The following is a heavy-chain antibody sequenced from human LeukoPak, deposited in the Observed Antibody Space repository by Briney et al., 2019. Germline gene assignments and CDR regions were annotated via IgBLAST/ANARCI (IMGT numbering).Heavy chain of an antibody. V-gene: IGHV1-2*02. CDR1: GYTFTGYY. CDR2: INPNSGGT. D-gene: IGHD3-10*01. Sequence: ASVKVSCKASGYTFTGYYMHWVRQAPVQGLEWMGWINPNSGGTNYAQKFQGRVTMTRDTSISTAYMELSRLRSDDTAVYYCARDPLDQLLWFGEPLDYWGQGTLVTVSS. J-gene: IGHJ4*02. CDR3: ARDPLDQLLWFGEPLDY.